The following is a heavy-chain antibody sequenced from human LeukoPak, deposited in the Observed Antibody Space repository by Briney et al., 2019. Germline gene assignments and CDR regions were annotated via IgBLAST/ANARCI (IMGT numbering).Heavy chain of an antibody. CDR2: IYYSGST. D-gene: IGHD3-10*01. V-gene: IGHV4-59*08. Sequence: SETLSLTCTVSGGSISSYYWSWIRQPPGKGLEWIGYIYYSGSTNYNPSLKSRVTISVDTSKNQFSLKLSSVTAADTAVYYCARLALWSNLHNDYWGQGTLVTVSS. CDR3: ARLALWSNLHNDY. J-gene: IGHJ4*02. CDR1: GGSISSYY.